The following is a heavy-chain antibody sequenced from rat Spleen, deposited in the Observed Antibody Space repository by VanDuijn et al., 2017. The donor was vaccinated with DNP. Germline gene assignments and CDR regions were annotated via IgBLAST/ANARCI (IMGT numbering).Heavy chain of an antibody. D-gene: IGHD1-5*01. J-gene: IGHJ4*01. CDR3: ARGYRYNPPYTMDV. CDR2: IWTGGST. Sequence: QVQLKESGPGLVQPSETLSLTCTVSGFSLTTYNVHWVRQHSGKSLEWVGAIWTGGSTDYNSALKSRLSISRDTFKSQVFLKMNSLQTEDTAIYFCARGYRYNPPYTMDVWGQGTSVTVSS. V-gene: IGHV2-15*01. CDR1: GFSLTTYN.